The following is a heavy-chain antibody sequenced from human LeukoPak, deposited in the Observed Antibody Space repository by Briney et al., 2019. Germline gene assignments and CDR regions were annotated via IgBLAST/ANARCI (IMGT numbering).Heavy chain of an antibody. CDR2: MNPNSGNT. D-gene: IGHD3-22*01. Sequence: ASVKVSCKASGYTFTNYAMNWVRQATGQGLEWMGWMNPNSGNTGYAQKFQGRVTMTRNTSISTAYMELSSLRSEDTAVYYCARYYTANYYDSRHYGMDVWGQGTTVTVSS. CDR3: ARYYTANYYDSRHYGMDV. V-gene: IGHV1-8*02. CDR1: GYTFTNYA. J-gene: IGHJ6*02.